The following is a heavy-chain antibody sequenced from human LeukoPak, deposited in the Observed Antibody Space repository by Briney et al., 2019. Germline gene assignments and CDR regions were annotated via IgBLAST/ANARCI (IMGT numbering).Heavy chain of an antibody. CDR3: AREARSRGWELLRKGCDWFDP. D-gene: IGHD1-26*01. CDR2: IYYSGST. CDR1: GGSISSSSYY. J-gene: IGHJ5*02. Sequence: SETLSLTCTVSGGSISSSSYYWGWIRQPPGKGLEWIGSIYYSGSTYYNPSLKSRVTISVDTSKNQFSLKLRSVTAADTAVYYCAREARSRGWELLRKGCDWFDPWGQGTLVTVSS. V-gene: IGHV4-39*07.